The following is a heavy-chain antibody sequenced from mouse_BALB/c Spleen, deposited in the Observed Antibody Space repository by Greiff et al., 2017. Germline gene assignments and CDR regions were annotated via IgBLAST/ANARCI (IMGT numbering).Heavy chain of an antibody. CDR3: ARWDYYGSSYFDY. CDR1: GYTFTSYT. Sequence: IQLHQSGAELARPGASVKMSCKASGYTFTSYTMHWVKQRPGQGLEWIGYINPSSGYTNYNQKFKDKATLTADKSSSTAYMQLSSLTSEDSAVYYCARWDYYGSSYFDYWGQGTTLTVSS. V-gene: IGHV1-4*01. J-gene: IGHJ2*01. CDR2: INPSSGYT. D-gene: IGHD1-1*01.